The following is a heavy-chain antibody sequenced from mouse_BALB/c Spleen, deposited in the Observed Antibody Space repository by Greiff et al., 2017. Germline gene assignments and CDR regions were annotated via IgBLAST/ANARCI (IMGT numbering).Heavy chain of an antibody. CDR2: IWAGGST. J-gene: IGHJ3*01. CDR3: ARDLYYDYDVAY. V-gene: IGHV2-9*02. CDR1: GFSLTSYG. D-gene: IGHD2-4*01. Sequence: QVQLKESGPGLVAPSQSLSITCTVSGFSLTSYGVHWVRQPPGKGLEWLGVIWAGGSTNYNSALMSRLSISKDNSKSQVFLKMNSLQTDDTAMYYCARDLYYDYDVAYWGQGTLVTVSA.